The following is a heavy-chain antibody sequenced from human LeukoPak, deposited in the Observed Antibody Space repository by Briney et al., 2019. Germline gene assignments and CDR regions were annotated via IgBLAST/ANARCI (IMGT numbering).Heavy chain of an antibody. J-gene: IGHJ4*02. V-gene: IGHV3-7*01. CDR1: GFTFSSYG. D-gene: IGHD2-15*01. CDR2: IKQDGSEK. Sequence: GRSLRLSCAASGFTFSSYGMHWVRQAPGKGLEWVANIKQDGSEKYYVDSVKGRFTISRDNAKNSLYLQMNSLRAEDTAVYYCASCSGGSCYYDYWGQGTLVTVSS. CDR3: ASCSGGSCYYDY.